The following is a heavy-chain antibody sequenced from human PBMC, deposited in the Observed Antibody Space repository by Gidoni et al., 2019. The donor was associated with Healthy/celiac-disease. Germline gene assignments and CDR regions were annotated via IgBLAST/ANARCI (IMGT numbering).Heavy chain of an antibody. CDR1: GFTFSSCA. V-gene: IGHV3-23*04. CDR3: AKPLRFLEWLSPNDY. CDR2: ISGSGGST. J-gene: IGHJ4*02. Sequence: EVQLVESGGGLVQPGGSLRLSLAASGFTFSSCAISWVSRGPGKGPGWGSAISGSGGSTYYADSVKGRFTISRDNSKNTLYLQMNSLRAEDTAVYYCAKPLRFLEWLSPNDYWGQGTLVTVSS. D-gene: IGHD3-3*01.